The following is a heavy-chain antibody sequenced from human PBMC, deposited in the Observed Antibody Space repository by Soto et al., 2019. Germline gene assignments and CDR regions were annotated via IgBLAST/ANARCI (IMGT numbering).Heavy chain of an antibody. D-gene: IGHD1-1*01. CDR3: AHSLSHDRFFDY. V-gene: IGHV2-5*02. CDR1: GFSLTASAVG. CDR2: IYSDADK. J-gene: IGHJ4*02. Sequence: QITLKEAGPTLVKPTETLTLTCSFSGFSLTASAVGVGWIRQPPGKALEWLALIYSDADKSSSTSLKNRVTINKDSSKHHVVLTLTNIVHVDTGTYYRAHSLSHDRFFDYWGQGILVTVSS.